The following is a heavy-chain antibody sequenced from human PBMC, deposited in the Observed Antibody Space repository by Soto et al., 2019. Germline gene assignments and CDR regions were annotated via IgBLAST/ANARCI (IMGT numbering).Heavy chain of an antibody. CDR3: ARETYYNFWTAYYGSWFDP. J-gene: IGHJ5*02. V-gene: IGHV3-74*01. D-gene: IGHD3-3*01. CDR1: GFTFSNYW. Sequence: GGSLRLSCAASGFTFSNYWMHWVRQAPGKGLVWVSRINGDGNSPTYADSVKGRFTISRDNAENTLYLQMNSLRAEDTAVYYCARETYYNFWTAYYGSWFDPWGQGTLVTVSS. CDR2: INGDGNSP.